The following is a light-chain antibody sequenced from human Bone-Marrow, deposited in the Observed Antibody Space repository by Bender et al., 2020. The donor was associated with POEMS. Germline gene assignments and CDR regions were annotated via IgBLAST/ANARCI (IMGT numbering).Light chain of an antibody. J-gene: IGLJ3*02. CDR3: ATWDDSLNGPV. V-gene: IGLV1-44*01. CDR1: SSNIGDNS. Sequence: QSVLTQPPSASGTPGQRVTVSCSGSSSNIGDNSVSWYQQLPGTAPKLLIYSDIQRPSGVAYRFSGSKSGTSASLAISGLQSEDEADYFCATWDDSLNGPVFGGGTKLTVL. CDR2: SDI.